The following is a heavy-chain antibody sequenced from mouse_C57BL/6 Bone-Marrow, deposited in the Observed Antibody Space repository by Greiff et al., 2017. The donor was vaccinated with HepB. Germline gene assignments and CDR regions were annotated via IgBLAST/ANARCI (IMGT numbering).Heavy chain of an antibody. Sequence: VQRVESGAELVRPGASVTLSCKASGYTFTDYEMHWVKQTPVHGLEWIGAIDPETGGTAYNQKFKGKAILTADKSSSTAYMELRSLTSEDSAVYYCTTYDGYCFDYWGQGTTLTVSS. J-gene: IGHJ2*01. CDR3: TTYDGYCFDY. CDR2: IDPETGGT. D-gene: IGHD2-3*01. V-gene: IGHV1-15*01. CDR1: GYTFTDYE.